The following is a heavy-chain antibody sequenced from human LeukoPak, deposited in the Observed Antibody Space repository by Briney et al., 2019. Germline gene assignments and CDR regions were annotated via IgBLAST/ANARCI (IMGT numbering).Heavy chain of an antibody. V-gene: IGHV4-34*01. CDR1: GGSFSGYY. CDR3: ARGSDSSGYYRALFDY. D-gene: IGHD3-22*01. CDR2: INHSGST. J-gene: IGHJ4*02. Sequence: SETLSLTCAVYGGSFSGYYWSWIRQPPGKGLEWIGEINHSGSTNYNPSLKSRVTISVDTSKNQFPLKLSSVTAADTAVYYCARGSDSSGYYRALFDYWGQGTLVTVSS.